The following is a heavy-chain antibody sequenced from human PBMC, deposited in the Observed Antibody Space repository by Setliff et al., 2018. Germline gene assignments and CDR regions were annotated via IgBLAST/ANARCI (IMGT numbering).Heavy chain of an antibody. V-gene: IGHV3-48*03. CDR3: AREGKEGFGELPDYYYYYMDV. J-gene: IGHJ6*03. CDR2: ISSSGSTM. D-gene: IGHD3-10*01. Sequence: PGGSLRLSCAASGFTFSSYEMNWVRQARGKGLEWVSYISSSGSTMYYADSVKGRFTISIDNAKNSLYLQMNSLRAEDTAFYYCAREGKEGFGELPDYYYYYMDVWGKGTTVTVSS. CDR1: GFTFSSYE.